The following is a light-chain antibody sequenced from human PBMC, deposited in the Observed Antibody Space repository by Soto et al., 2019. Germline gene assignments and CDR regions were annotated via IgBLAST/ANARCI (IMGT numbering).Light chain of an antibody. Sequence: DIQMTQSPSSLSASVGDRVTTTCRASQGISTYLTWYQQKPGKAPKLLIYDASSLESGVPSRFSGSGSETDFTLTISSLQPEDFATYSCQQSDSSTWTFGQGTKVDI. J-gene: IGKJ1*01. CDR2: DAS. CDR1: QGISTY. V-gene: IGKV1-39*01. CDR3: QQSDSSTWT.